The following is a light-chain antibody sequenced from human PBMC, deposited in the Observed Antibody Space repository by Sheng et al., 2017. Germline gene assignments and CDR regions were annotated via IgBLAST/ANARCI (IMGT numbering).Light chain of an antibody. CDR1: QSVSSN. J-gene: IGKJ5*01. Sequence: EIVMTQSPATLSVSPGERATLSCRASQSVSSNLAWYQQKPGQAPRLLIYGASTRATGIPARFGGSGSGADFTLTITRLEPEDFAVYYCHQYGNSPFTFGQGTRLEIK. CDR2: GAS. CDR3: HQYGNSPFT. V-gene: IGKV3-15*01.